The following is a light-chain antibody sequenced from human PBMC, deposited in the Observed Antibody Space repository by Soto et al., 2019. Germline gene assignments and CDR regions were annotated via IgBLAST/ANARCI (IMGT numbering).Light chain of an antibody. J-gene: IGKJ2*01. CDR1: QSISSW. V-gene: IGKV1-5*03. CDR3: QQYNSYSYT. Sequence: SVGDRVTITCRASQSISSWLAWYQQKPGKAPKLLIYKASSLESGVPSRFSGSGSGTEFTLTISSLQPDDFATYYCQQYNSYSYTFGQGTKVDIK. CDR2: KAS.